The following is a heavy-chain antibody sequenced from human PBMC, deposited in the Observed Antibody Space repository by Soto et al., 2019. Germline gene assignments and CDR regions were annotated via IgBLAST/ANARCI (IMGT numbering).Heavy chain of an antibody. V-gene: IGHV1-69*13. J-gene: IGHJ6*02. Sequence: SVKVSCKASGGTFSSYAISWVRQAPGQGLEWMGGIIPIFGTANYAQKSQGRVTITADESTSTAYMELSSLRSEDTAVYYCGRTPPAYYGMDVWGQGTTVTVSS. CDR1: GGTFSSYA. CDR2: IIPIFGTA. CDR3: GRTPPAYYGMDV.